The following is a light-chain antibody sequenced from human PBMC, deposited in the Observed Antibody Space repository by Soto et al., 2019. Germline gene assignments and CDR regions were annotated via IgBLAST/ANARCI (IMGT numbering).Light chain of an antibody. CDR3: MQATQFPYT. CDR2: MIS. J-gene: IGKJ2*01. CDR1: QSLVHSDGNTY. V-gene: IGKV2-24*01. Sequence: DIVMTQTPLSSPVTLGQSTSISCRSSQSLVHSDGNTYLSWLQLRPGQPPRLLIHMISNRLSGVPDRFSGSGAGTEFTLKISRVEAEDVGVYCCMQATQFPYTFGQGTKLEIK.